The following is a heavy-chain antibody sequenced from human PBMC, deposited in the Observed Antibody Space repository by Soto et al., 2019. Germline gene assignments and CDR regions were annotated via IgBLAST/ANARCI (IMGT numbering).Heavy chain of an antibody. CDR3: ANLNYYDSSGYYYPFDS. CDR2: ISGSGGST. J-gene: IGHJ4*02. Sequence: EVQLLESGGGLVQPGGSLRLSCAASGFTFSSYAMSWVRQAPGKGLEWVSAISGSGGSTYYGDSVKGRFTISRDNSKNTLYLQMNSLSAEDTAVYYCANLNYYDSSGYYYPFDSWGQGTLVTVSS. V-gene: IGHV3-23*01. CDR1: GFTFSSYA. D-gene: IGHD3-22*01.